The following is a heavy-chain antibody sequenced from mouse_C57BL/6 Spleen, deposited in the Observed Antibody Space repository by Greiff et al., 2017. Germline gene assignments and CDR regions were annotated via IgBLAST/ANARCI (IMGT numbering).Heavy chain of an antibody. CDR1: GYTFTSYW. Sequence: QVQLQQSGAELVRPGSSVKLSCKASGYTFTSYWMHWVKQRPIQGLEWIGNIDPSDSETHYNQKFKDKATLTVDKSSSTAYMQLSSLTSEDSAVYYCARYTTDWYFDVWGTGTTVTVSS. CDR2: IDPSDSET. V-gene: IGHV1-52*01. D-gene: IGHD1-1*01. CDR3: ARYTTDWYFDV. J-gene: IGHJ1*03.